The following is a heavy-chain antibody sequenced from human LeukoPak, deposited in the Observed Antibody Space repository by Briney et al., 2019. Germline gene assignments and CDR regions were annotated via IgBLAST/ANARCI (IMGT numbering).Heavy chain of an antibody. CDR2: ISGSGGST. Sequence: GGSLRLSCAASGFTFSSHGMSWVRQTPGKGLEWVSAISGSGGSTYYADSVKGRFTISRDNSKNTLYLQMNSLRAEDTAVYYCAKWSSSWYDFDYWGQGTLVTVSS. J-gene: IGHJ4*02. V-gene: IGHV3-23*01. CDR1: GFTFSSHG. CDR3: AKWSSSWYDFDY. D-gene: IGHD6-13*01.